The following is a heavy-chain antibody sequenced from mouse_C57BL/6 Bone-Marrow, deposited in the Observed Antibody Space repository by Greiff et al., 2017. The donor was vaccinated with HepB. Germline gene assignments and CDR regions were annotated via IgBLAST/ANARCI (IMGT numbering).Heavy chain of an antibody. D-gene: IGHD1-1*01. CDR1: GFSLTSFG. CDR3: ARTYYGKGDYFDY. V-gene: IGHV2-2*01. CDR2: IWSGGST. J-gene: IGHJ2*01. Sequence: VQLKESGPGLVQPSQSLSITCTVSGFSLTSFGVHWVRQSPGKGLEWLGVIWSGGSTDYNAAFISRLSISKDNSKSQVFFKMNSLQADDTAIYYCARTYYGKGDYFDYWGQGTTLTVSS.